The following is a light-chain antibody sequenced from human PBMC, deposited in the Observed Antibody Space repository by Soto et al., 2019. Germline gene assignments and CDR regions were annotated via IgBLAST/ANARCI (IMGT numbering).Light chain of an antibody. CDR1: QGIGDT. Sequence: VLTQSPATLSVSPGEGGTLSWRASQGIGDTLAWYKHKPGQTPRLLISGTSTRATGIPDRCSGSAAGPEFTLTISSLLPEDFETYYCQQSYSSPPTFGQGTKVDIK. V-gene: IGKV3D-15*01. CDR2: GTS. J-gene: IGKJ1*01. CDR3: QQSYSSPPT.